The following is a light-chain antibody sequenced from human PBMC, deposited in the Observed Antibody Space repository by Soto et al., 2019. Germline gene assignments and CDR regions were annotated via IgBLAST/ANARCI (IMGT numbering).Light chain of an antibody. J-gene: IGKJ1*01. V-gene: IGKV1-27*01. CDR1: QGISNN. CDR2: GPS. CDR3: QKYDSAPLT. Sequence: DIQMTQSPSSLSASVGDSVTITCRASQGISNNLAWYQQKPGKVPKLLIYGPSTLQSGVPSRFSGSRSGTDFTLTISSLQPEDVATYYCQKYDSAPLTFGQGTKVDFK.